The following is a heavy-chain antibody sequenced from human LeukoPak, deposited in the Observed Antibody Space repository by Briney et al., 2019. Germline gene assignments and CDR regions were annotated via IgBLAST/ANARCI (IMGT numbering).Heavy chain of an antibody. CDR2: IQRKSDGGTI. CDR3: TTGGSRLQSGY. J-gene: IGHJ4*02. CDR1: GFTFSNAW. Sequence: GGSLRLSCAASGFTFSNAWMSWVRQAPGKGLEWVGRIQRKSDGGTIDYAAPVKGRFISSRDESKKTVYMQINSLKSEDTAVYYCTTGGSRLQSGYWGQGTQVTVSS. D-gene: IGHD5-24*01. V-gene: IGHV3-15*01.